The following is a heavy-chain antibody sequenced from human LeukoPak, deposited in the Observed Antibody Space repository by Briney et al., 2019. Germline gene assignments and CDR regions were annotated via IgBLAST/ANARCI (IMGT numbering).Heavy chain of an antibody. D-gene: IGHD3-10*01. CDR3: ARAGSFRFDY. J-gene: IGHJ4*02. V-gene: IGHV3-15*05. CDR1: GFTFSNAW. CDR2: IKSKTDGGTT. Sequence: GGSLRLSCAASGFTFSNAWMSWVRQAPGKGLEWVGRIKSKTDGGTTDYAAPVKGRFTISRDNAKNTLYLQMNDLRAEDTAVYYCARAGSFRFDYWGQGTLVTVSS.